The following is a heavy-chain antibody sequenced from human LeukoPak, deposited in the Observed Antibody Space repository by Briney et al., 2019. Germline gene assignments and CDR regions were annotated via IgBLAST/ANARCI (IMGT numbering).Heavy chain of an antibody. CDR3: ARDSRPNYDSRYFDL. CDR1: GGSFSGYY. Sequence: SETLSLTCAVYGGSFSGYYWSWIRQPPGKGLEWIGEINHSGSTNYNPSLKSRVTISVDTSKNQFSLKLSSVTAADTAVYYCARDSRPNYDSRYFDLWGRGTLVTVSS. CDR2: INHSGST. D-gene: IGHD3-22*01. J-gene: IGHJ2*01. V-gene: IGHV4-34*01.